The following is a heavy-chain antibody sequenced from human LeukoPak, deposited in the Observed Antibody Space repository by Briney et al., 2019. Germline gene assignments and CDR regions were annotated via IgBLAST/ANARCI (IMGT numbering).Heavy chain of an antibody. V-gene: IGHV3-33*01. J-gene: IGHJ4*02. CDR1: GFTFSSYG. CDR2: IWYDGSNK. Sequence: GGSLRLSCAASGFTFSSYGMHWVRQAPGKGLEWVAVIWYDGSNKYYADSVKGRFTISRDNSKNTLYLQMNSLRAEDTAVYYCARADCTGGSCFSGFDCWGQGTLLTVSS. CDR3: ARADCTGGSCFSGFDC. D-gene: IGHD2-15*01.